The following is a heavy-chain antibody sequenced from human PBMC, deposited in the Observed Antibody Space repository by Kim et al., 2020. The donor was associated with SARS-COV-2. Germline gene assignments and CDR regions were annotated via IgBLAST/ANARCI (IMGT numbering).Heavy chain of an antibody. J-gene: IGHJ4*03. Sequence: GGSLRLSCTTSGFTFSTYAMNWVRQAPGKGLEWVSVISDSGNTYHADSVRGRFTISRDSSKNTLYLQLNSLRAEDTAVYYCAKANGGAVVGIEYWGRGSL. CDR2: ISDSGNT. CDR1: GFTFSTYA. CDR3: AKANGGAVVGIEY. D-gene: IGHD3-16*01. V-gene: IGHV3-23*01.